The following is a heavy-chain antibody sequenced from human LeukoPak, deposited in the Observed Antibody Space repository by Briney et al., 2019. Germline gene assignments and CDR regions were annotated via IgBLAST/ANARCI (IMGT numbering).Heavy chain of an antibody. J-gene: IGHJ1*01. CDR3: ARGDDILTGYPGYFQH. CDR1: GFTFSSYD. Sequence: GGSLRLSCAASGFTFSSYDMTWVRQAPGRGLEWVSSIRPSGDNTYYADSVKGRFTISRDNSKNTLYLQMNSLRAEDTAVYYCARGDDILTGYPGYFQHWGQGTLVTVSS. CDR2: IRPSGDNT. V-gene: IGHV3-23*01. D-gene: IGHD3-9*01.